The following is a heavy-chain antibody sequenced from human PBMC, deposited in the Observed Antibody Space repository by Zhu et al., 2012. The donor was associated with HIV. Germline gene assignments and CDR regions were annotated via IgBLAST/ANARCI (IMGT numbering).Heavy chain of an antibody. CDR2: IYYSGST. Sequence: QVQLQESGPGLVKPSETLSLTCTVSGGSISSSSYYWGWIRQPPGKGLEWIGSIYYSGSTYYNPSLKSRVTISVDTSKNQFSLKLSSVTAADTAVYYCARHQQQLVPIWFDPGAREPWSPSPQ. J-gene: IGHJ5*02. CDR3: ARHQQQLVPIWFDP. D-gene: IGHD6-13*01. V-gene: IGHV4-39*07. CDR1: GGSISSSSYY.